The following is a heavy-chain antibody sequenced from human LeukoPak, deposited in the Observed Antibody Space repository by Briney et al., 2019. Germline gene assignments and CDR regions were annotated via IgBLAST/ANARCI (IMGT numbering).Heavy chain of an antibody. Sequence: GGSLRLSCAASGFTFSSYAMSWVRQAPGKGLEWVSAISGSGGSTYYADSVKGRFTISRDDSKNTLYLQMNSLRAEDTAVYYCAKGTSSSSSSYYYYYGMDVWGQGTTVTVSS. CDR1: GFTFSSYA. J-gene: IGHJ6*02. CDR2: ISGSGGST. CDR3: AKGTSSSSSSYYYYYGMDV. V-gene: IGHV3-23*01. D-gene: IGHD6-6*01.